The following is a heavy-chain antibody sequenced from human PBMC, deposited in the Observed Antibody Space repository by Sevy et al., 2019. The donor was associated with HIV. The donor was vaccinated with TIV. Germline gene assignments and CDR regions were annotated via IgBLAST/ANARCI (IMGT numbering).Heavy chain of an antibody. CDR2: IYYSGST. D-gene: IGHD5-18*01. V-gene: IGHV4-31*03. CDR3: ARGNVDTAMVGFPDYFDY. Sequence: SETLSLTCTVSGGSISSGGYYWSWIRQHPGKGLEWIGYIYYSGSTYYNPSLKSRVTISVDTSKNQFSLKLSSVTAADTAVYYCARGNVDTAMVGFPDYFDYWGQGPLVTVSS. J-gene: IGHJ4*02. CDR1: GGSISSGGYY.